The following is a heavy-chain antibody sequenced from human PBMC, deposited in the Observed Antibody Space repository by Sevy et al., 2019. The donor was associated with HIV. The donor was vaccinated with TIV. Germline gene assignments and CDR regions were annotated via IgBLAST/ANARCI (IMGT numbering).Heavy chain of an antibody. CDR3: ARDRLRGIQLWFGQDAFDI. V-gene: IGHV1-3*01. J-gene: IGHJ3*02. Sequence: ASVKVSCKASGYTFTSYAMHWVRQAPGQRLEWMGWINAGNGNTKYSQKFQGRVTITRDTSASTAYMELSSLRSEDTAVYYCARDRLRGIQLWFGQDAFDIWGQGTMVTVSS. CDR2: INAGNGNT. D-gene: IGHD5-18*01. CDR1: GYTFTSYA.